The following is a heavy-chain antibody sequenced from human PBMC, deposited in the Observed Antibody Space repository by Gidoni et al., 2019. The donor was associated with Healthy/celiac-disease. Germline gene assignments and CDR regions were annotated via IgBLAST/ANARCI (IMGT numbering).Heavy chain of an antibody. V-gene: IGHV3-23*01. J-gene: IGHJ4*02. CDR3: AKALRFLECPDY. D-gene: IGHD3-3*01. CDR2: ISGSGGST. CDR1: GFTFSSYA. Sequence: EVQLLESGGGLVQPGGSLRLSCAASGFTFSSYAMGWVRQAPGKGLEWVSAISGSGGSTYYADSVKGRFTISRDNSKNTLYLQMNSLRAEDTAVYYCAKALRFLECPDYWGQGTLVTVSS.